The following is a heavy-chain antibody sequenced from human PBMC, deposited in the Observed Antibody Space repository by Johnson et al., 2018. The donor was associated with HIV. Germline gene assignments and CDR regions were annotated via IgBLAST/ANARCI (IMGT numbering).Heavy chain of an antibody. CDR2: ISYDGSNK. J-gene: IGHJ3*02. CDR3: ARVAGSTGCHAPLDCMNLRGGFDI. V-gene: IGHV3-30*04. Sequence: QVQLVESGGGVVQPGRSLRLSCAASGFTFSSYAMHWVRQAPGKGLEWVAVISYDGSNKYYADSVKGRFTISRDNSKNTLYLQMNSLRAEDTALYYCARVAGSTGCHAPLDCMNLRGGFDIWGQGTMVTVSS. D-gene: IGHD2-2*01. CDR1: GFTFSSYA.